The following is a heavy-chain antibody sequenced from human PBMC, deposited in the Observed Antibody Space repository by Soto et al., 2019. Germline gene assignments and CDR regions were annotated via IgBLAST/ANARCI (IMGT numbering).Heavy chain of an antibody. D-gene: IGHD3-22*01. CDR3: ARSHHAYYYDSSGYPFGY. V-gene: IGHV4-31*03. CDR2: IYYSGST. Sequence: QVQLQESGPGLVKPSQTLSLTCTVSGGSISSGGYYWSWIRQHPGKGLEWIGYIYYSGSTYYNPSLQSRFTISVDTSKTQFSLELSSVTAADTAVYYCARSHHAYYYDSSGYPFGYWGQGTLVTVSS. CDR1: GGSISSGGYY. J-gene: IGHJ4*02.